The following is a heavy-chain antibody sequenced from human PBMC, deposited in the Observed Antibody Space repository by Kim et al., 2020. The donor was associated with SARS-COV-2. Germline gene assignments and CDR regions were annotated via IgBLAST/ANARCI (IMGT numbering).Heavy chain of an antibody. Sequence: SETLSLTCSVSGGSISSRTYYWGWIRQPPGKGLEWIGSISYSGTPFSNQTLRSRVSISGDTSKNRFSLKLSSVTAADTAVYYCVRQGYDVLSGNFDRDIWGQGLLVTVSA. CDR2: ISYSGTP. D-gene: IGHD3-3*01. V-gene: IGHV4-39*01. J-gene: IGHJ4*02. CDR1: GGSISSRTYY. CDR3: VRQGYDVLSGNFDRDI.